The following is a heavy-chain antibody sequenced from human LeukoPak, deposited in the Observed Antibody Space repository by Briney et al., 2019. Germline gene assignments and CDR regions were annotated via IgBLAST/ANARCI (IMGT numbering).Heavy chain of an antibody. CDR3: ARDQEAYCSSTSCYRAYASDI. Sequence: ASVQVSCKASGGTFSSYAISWVRQAPGQGLEWMGGIIPIFGTANYAQKFQGRVTITADESTSTAYMELSSLRSEDTAVYYCARDQEAYCSSTSCYRAYASDICGQGTMVTVSS. CDR2: IIPIFGTA. J-gene: IGHJ3*02. D-gene: IGHD2-2*01. CDR1: GGTFSSYA. V-gene: IGHV1-69*13.